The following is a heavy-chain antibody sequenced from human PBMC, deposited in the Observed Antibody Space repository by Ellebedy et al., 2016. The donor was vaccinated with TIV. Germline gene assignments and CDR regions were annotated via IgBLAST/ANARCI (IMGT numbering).Heavy chain of an antibody. D-gene: IGHD1-1*01. CDR1: GGTFSSYA. CDR2: IIPIFGTA. V-gene: IGHV1-69*13. CDR3: AREENWNDLYYYYYGMDV. Sequence: SVKVSCXASGGTFSSYAISWVRQAPGQGLEWMGGIIPIFGTANYAQKFQGRVTNTADESTSTAYMELSSLRSEDTAVYYCAREENWNDLYYYYYGMDVWGQGTTVTVSS. J-gene: IGHJ6*02.